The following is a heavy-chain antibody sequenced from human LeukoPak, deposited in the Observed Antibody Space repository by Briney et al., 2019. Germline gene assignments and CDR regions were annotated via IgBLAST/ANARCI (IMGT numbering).Heavy chain of an antibody. V-gene: IGHV3-74*01. Sequence: GSLRLSCAASGFTFSSYWMHWVRQAPGKGLVWVSRINSDGSSTSYTDSVKGRFTISRDNAKNTLYLQMNSLRAEDTAVYYCARQRLAAAGNWFDPWGQGTLVTVSS. CDR3: ARQRLAAAGNWFDP. CDR1: GFTFSSYW. CDR2: INSDGSST. D-gene: IGHD6-13*01. J-gene: IGHJ5*02.